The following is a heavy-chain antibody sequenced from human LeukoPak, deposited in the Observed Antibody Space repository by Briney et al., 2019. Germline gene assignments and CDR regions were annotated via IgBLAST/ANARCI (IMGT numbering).Heavy chain of an antibody. CDR3: ARVRRPYYYDSSGYLHAFDI. Sequence: GGSLRLSCAASGFTFSSYGMHWVRQAPDKGLEWVAVIWYDGSNKYYADSVKGRFTISRDNSKNTLYLQMNSLRAEDTAVYYCARVRRPYYYDSSGYLHAFDIWGQGTMVTVSS. CDR1: GFTFSSYG. D-gene: IGHD3-22*01. CDR2: IWYDGSNK. J-gene: IGHJ3*02. V-gene: IGHV3-33*08.